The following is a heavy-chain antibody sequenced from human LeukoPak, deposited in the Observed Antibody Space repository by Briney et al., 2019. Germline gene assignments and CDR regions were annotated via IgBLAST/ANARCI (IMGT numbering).Heavy chain of an antibody. CDR1: GGSFSGYY. Sequence: SETLSLTCAVYGGSFSGYYWSWIRQPPGKGLEWIGEINHSGSTNYNPSLKSRVTISVDTSKNQFSLKLSSVTAADTAVYYCTSGAFLGYCSSTSCPGWFDPWGQGTLVTVSS. J-gene: IGHJ5*02. V-gene: IGHV4-34*01. CDR2: INHSGST. D-gene: IGHD2-2*01. CDR3: TSGAFLGYCSSTSCPGWFDP.